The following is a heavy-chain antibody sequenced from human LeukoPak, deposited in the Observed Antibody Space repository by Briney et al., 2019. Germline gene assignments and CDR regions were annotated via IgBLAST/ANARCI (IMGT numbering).Heavy chain of an antibody. V-gene: IGHV4-39*07. CDR3: ARDTAIVVVPAAMRRTHWFDP. CDR1: GDSISSSSYY. J-gene: IGHJ5*02. CDR2: IYYSGST. Sequence: SETLSLTCTVSGDSISSSSYYWGWIRQPPGKGLEWIGSIYYSGSTYYNPSLKSRVTISVDTSKNQFSLKLSSVTAADTAVYYCARDTAIVVVPAAMRRTHWFDPWGQGTLVTVSS. D-gene: IGHD2-2*01.